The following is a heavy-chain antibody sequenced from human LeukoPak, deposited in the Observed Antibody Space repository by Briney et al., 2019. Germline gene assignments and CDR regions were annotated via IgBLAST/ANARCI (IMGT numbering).Heavy chain of an antibody. D-gene: IGHD6-13*01. CDR3: ARDSPGSWYHHFDY. CDR1: GFTFSSYS. Sequence: GGSLRLSCAASGFTFSSYSMNWVRQAPGKGLEWVSYISSSSSTIYYADSVKGRFTISRDNAKNSLYLQMNSLRDEDTAVYYCARDSPGSWYHHFDYWGQGTLVTVSS. J-gene: IGHJ4*02. CDR2: ISSSSSTI. V-gene: IGHV3-48*02.